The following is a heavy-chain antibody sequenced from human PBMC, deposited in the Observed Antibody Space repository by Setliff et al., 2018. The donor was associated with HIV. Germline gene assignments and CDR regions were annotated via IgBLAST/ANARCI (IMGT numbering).Heavy chain of an antibody. CDR1: GFTFSSYW. V-gene: IGHV3-74*01. J-gene: IGHJ3*02. CDR2: INSDGSQK. Sequence: GGFLRLSCAASGFTFSSYWMHWVRQAPGKGLVWVARINSDGSQKFYVDSVKGRFTISRDNAKNSVYLQMNSLRAEDTAVYYCARYALAVPGYHNAFDIWGQGTMVTVSS. CDR3: ARYALAVPGYHNAFDI. D-gene: IGHD6-19*01.